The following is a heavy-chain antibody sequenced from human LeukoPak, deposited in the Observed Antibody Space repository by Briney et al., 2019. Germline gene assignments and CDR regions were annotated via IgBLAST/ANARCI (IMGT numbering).Heavy chain of an antibody. CDR2: IYSSGST. V-gene: IGHV4-4*07. CDR3: VKDGGHTALDP. D-gene: IGHD3-16*01. CDR1: GGSISSYY. J-gene: IGHJ5*02. Sequence: SETLSLTCTVSGGSISSYYWSWIRQPAGKGLEWIGRIYSSGSTNYNPSLKSRVTMSVDTSKNQFPLKLSSVTAADTAVYYCVKDGGHTALDPWGQGTQVTVSS.